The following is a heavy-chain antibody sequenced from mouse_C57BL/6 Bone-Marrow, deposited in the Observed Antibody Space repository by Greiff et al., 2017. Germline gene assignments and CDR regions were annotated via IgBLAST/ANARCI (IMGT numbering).Heavy chain of an antibody. J-gene: IGHJ4*01. V-gene: IGHV5-9*01. Sequence: EVKLVESGGGLVKPGGSLKLSCAASGFTFSSYTMSWVRQTPEKRLEWVATISGGGGNTYYPDSVKGRFTISRDNAKNTLYLQMSSLRSEDTAWYYCARGGQLRLRSYAMDYWGQGTSVTVSS. D-gene: IGHD3-2*02. CDR3: ARGGQLRLRSYAMDY. CDR2: ISGGGGNT. CDR1: GFTFSSYT.